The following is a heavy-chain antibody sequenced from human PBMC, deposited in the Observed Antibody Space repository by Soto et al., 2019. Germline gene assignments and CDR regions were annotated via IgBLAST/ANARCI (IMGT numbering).Heavy chain of an antibody. D-gene: IGHD6-25*01. J-gene: IGHJ4*02. CDR2: TSHDGSNQ. CDR1: GFTLRTSG. CDR3: AKDSSAAFDY. V-gene: IGHV3-30*18. Sequence: GGSLRLSCVASGFTLRTSGMHWVRQAPSKGLEWVAVTSHDGSNQFYAESVKGRFTISRDNSKNMLYLQMNSLRADDSAVYFCAKDSSAAFDYWGQGTVLTVSS.